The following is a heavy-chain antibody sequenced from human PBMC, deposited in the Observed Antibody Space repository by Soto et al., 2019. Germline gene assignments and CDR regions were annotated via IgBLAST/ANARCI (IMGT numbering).Heavy chain of an antibody. V-gene: IGHV3-7*01. CDR3: ARFPRRSGSPSFDP. Sequence: EVQLVESGGGLVQPGGSLRLSCAASGFTFSSYWMSWVRQAPGKGLEWVANIKQDGSEKYFVDSVKGRFTISRDNAKNSLYRQMNSLRAEDTAVYYCARFPRRSGSPSFDPWGQGTLVTVSS. D-gene: IGHD5-12*01. CDR1: GFTFSSYW. J-gene: IGHJ5*02. CDR2: IKQDGSEK.